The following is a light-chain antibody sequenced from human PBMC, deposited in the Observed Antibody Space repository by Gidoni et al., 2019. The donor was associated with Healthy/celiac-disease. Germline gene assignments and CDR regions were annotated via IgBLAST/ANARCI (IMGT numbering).Light chain of an antibody. CDR1: QSVSSY. Sequence: ELVLTQSPATLSLSPGERATLPCRASQSVSSYLAWYQQKPGQAPRLLIYDASNRATGSPARFRGSGSGTDFTLTISSLEPEDFAVYYCQQRSNWVTFGQGTRLEIK. V-gene: IGKV3-11*01. J-gene: IGKJ5*01. CDR3: QQRSNWVT. CDR2: DAS.